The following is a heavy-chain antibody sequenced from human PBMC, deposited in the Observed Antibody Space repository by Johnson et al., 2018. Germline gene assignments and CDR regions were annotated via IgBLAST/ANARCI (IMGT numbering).Heavy chain of an antibody. J-gene: IGHJ4*02. CDR1: GFPFSTCN. D-gene: IGHD3-16*02. V-gene: IGHV3-48*02. Sequence: VQLVQSGGGLVQSGGSLRLSCAASGFPFSTCNMNWVRQAPGKGLEWISYITSTSSAIHYADSVKGRFTISRDNAKNFLYLQMDTLRDEDTAIYYCAPQWGSCRDLGHWGQGTLVTVSS. CDR3: APQWGSCRDLGH. CDR2: ITSTSSAI.